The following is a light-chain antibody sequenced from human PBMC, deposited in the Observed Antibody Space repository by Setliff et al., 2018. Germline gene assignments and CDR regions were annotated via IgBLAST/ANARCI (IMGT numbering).Light chain of an antibody. CDR3: CSYAGSPQFL. CDR1: SSDVGGYNY. Sequence: QSALTQPRSVSGSPGQSVTISCTGTSSDVGGYNYVSWYQQFPGKAPKLMIYDDFKRPSGVPDRFSGSKSGNTASLTISGLQAEDESDYYCCSYAGSPQFLFGTGTKV. V-gene: IGLV2-11*01. CDR2: DDF. J-gene: IGLJ1*01.